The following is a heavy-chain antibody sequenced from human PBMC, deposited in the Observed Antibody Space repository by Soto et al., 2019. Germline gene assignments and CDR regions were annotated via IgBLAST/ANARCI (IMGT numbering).Heavy chain of an antibody. CDR2: INPNSGGT. CDR3: AREGSSITIFGVVITGYMDV. CDR1: GYTFTGYY. J-gene: IGHJ6*03. D-gene: IGHD3-3*01. Sequence: ASVKVSCKASGYTFTGYYMHWVRQAPGQGLEWMGWINPNSGGTNYAQKFQGWVTMTRDTSISTAYMELSRLRSDDTAVYYCAREGSSITIFGVVITGYMDVWGKGTTVTSP. V-gene: IGHV1-2*04.